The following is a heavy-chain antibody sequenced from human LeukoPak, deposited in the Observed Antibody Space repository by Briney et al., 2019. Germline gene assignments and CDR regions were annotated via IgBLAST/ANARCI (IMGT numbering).Heavy chain of an antibody. CDR2: IKQDGSEK. J-gene: IGHJ4*02. Sequence: PGGSLRLSCVGSGFTISDYWMTWVRQAPGKGLEWLANIKQDGSEKYYVDSLKGRFTISRDNAKNSLYLQINSLRAEDTAVYYCTRTSVAAAGVYWGQGTLVIVSS. CDR1: GFTISDYW. D-gene: IGHD6-13*01. CDR3: TRTSVAAAGVY. V-gene: IGHV3-7*01.